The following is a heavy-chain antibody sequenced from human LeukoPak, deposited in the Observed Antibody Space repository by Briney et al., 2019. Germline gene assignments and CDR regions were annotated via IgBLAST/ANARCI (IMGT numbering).Heavy chain of an antibody. CDR3: ARQDSSRSRNFDY. D-gene: IGHD6-13*01. J-gene: IGHJ4*02. CDR2: IYYSGST. Sequence: SETLSLTCTVSGGSMSPYHWGWIRQPPGKGLEWTGYIYYSGSTYYNPSLKSRVTISVDTSKNQFSLKLSSVTAADTAVYYCARQDSSRSRNFDYWGQGTLVTVSS. CDR1: GGSMSPYH. V-gene: IGHV4-59*08.